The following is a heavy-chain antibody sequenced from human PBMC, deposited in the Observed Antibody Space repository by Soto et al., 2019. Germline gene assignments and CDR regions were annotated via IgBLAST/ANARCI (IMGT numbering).Heavy chain of an antibody. J-gene: IGHJ5*02. CDR3: ARSWWGTDRLMAYNCLGP. Sequence: QVQLVQSGAEVKKPGASVKVSCKASGYTFISYYTHWVRQPPGQGLEWMGMINPCGGTTNYAQKFQGGVTMTRDTSTSTVYMALGSLRSEDTAVYFCARSWWGTDRLMAYNCLGPWGQGTRVTVSS. V-gene: IGHV1-46*03. D-gene: IGHD2-15*01. CDR1: GYTFISYY. CDR2: INPCGGTT.